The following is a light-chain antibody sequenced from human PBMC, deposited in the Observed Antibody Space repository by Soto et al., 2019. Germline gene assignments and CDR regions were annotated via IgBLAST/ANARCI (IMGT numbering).Light chain of an antibody. CDR2: GAS. Sequence: EILMTQSPATLSVSPGERATLSCRASQSVRSNLAWYQQQPGQAPRLLIYGASTRAADTLARFSGTGSGTEFALTITSLQSEDFALYYCQQYNNWPQTFDQGTTVEIK. J-gene: IGKJ1*01. CDR3: QQYNNWPQT. V-gene: IGKV3-15*01. CDR1: QSVRSN.